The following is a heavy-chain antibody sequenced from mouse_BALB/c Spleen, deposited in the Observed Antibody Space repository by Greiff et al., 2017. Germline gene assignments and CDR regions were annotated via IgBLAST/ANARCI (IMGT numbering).Heavy chain of an antibody. Sequence: EVHLVESGGGLVQPGGSRKLSCAASGFTFSSFGMHWVRQAPEKGLEWVAYISSGSSTIYYADTVKGRFTISRDNPKNTLFLQMTSLRSEDTAMYYCARGITTVVGAMDYWGQGTSVTVSS. D-gene: IGHD1-1*01. V-gene: IGHV5-17*02. CDR1: GFTFSSFG. J-gene: IGHJ4*01. CDR2: ISSGSSTI. CDR3: ARGITTVVGAMDY.